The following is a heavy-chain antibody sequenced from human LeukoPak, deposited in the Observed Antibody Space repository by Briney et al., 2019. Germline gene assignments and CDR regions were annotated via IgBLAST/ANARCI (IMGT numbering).Heavy chain of an antibody. V-gene: IGHV4-4*07. CDR3: AAMTPRYYYYMDV. D-gene: IGHD2-2*01. CDR2: IYTSGST. CDR1: GGSISSYY. J-gene: IGHJ6*03. Sequence: SETLSLTCTVSGGSISSYYWSWIRQPAGKGLEWIGRIYTSGSTNYNPSLKSRVTISVDTSKNQFSLKLSSVTAADTAVYYCAAMTPRYYYYMDVWGKGTTVTVSS.